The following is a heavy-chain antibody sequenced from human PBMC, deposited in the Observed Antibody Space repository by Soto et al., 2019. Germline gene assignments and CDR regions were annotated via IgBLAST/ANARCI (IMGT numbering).Heavy chain of an antibody. V-gene: IGHV4-34*01. CDR1: GGSFSGYY. CDR3: ARGSGLSDY. CDR2: INHSGST. J-gene: IGHJ4*02. D-gene: IGHD5-12*01. Sequence: SETLSLTCAVYGGSFSGYYWSWIRQPPGKGLEWIGEINHSGSTNYNPSLKSRVTISVDTSKNQFSLKLSSVTAADTAVYYCARGSGLSDYWGQGTLFTVSS.